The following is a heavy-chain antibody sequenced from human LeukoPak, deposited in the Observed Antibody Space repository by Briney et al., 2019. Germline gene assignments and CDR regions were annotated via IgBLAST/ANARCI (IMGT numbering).Heavy chain of an antibody. V-gene: IGHV3-33*06. D-gene: IGHD6-19*01. CDR3: AKGPRAVADLGIRPYYFDY. J-gene: IGHJ4*02. CDR2: IWYDGSNK. CDR1: GFIFSNYG. Sequence: GRSLRVSCAASGFIFSNYGMHWVRQAPGKGLEWVAVIWYDGSNKYYADSVKGRFTISRDNSKNTVYLQMNSLRAEDTAVYYCAKGPRAVADLGIRPYYFDYWGQGTLVTVSS.